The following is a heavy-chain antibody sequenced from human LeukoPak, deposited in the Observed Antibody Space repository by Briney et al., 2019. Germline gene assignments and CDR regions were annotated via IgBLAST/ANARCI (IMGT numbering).Heavy chain of an antibody. Sequence: SETLSLTCTVSGGSISSYYWSWIRQPPGKGLEWIGYIYYSGSTNYNPSLKSRVTISVDTSKNQFSLKLSSVTAADTAVYYCARTPRGTAIDWYFDLWGRGTLVTVSS. CDR2: IYYSGST. J-gene: IGHJ2*01. CDR1: GGSISSYY. D-gene: IGHD5-18*01. CDR3: ARTPRGTAIDWYFDL. V-gene: IGHV4-59*08.